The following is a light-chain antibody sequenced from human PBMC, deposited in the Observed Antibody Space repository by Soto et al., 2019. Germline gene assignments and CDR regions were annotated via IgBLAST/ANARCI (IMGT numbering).Light chain of an antibody. CDR2: EVS. Sequence: QSALTQPASVSGSPGQSITISCTGTNSDVGGYNYVSWYQQHPGKAPKLVIYEVSNRPSGVSNRFSGSKSGNTASLTISGLQAEDEADYYCSSYTGSSTSLYVFGTGTKLTVL. J-gene: IGLJ1*01. V-gene: IGLV2-14*01. CDR1: NSDVGGYNY. CDR3: SSYTGSSTSLYV.